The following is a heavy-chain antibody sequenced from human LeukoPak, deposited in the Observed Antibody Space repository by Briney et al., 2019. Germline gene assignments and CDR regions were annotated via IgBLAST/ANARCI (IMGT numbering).Heavy chain of an antibody. D-gene: IGHD1-1*01. CDR1: GFTFDDYA. Sequence: GRSLRLSCAAAGFTFDDYAMHWYRHTPGKGLEWVSGISWNSDNIVYADSVRGRFTISRDNAKNSLFLQMNSLRAEDTALYYCAKDFGPAVGTSHYWGQGTLVTVSS. J-gene: IGHJ4*02. V-gene: IGHV3-9*01. CDR2: ISWNSDNI. CDR3: AKDFGPAVGTSHY.